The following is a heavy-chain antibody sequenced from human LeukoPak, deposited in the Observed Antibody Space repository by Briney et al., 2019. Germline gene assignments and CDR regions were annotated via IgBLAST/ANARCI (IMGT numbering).Heavy chain of an antibody. V-gene: IGHV3-53*01. CDR1: GFTVSSNY. D-gene: IGHD3-10*01. CDR3: ASQRITMVRGVIKGAAFDI. CDR2: IYSGGST. Sequence: GGSLRLSCAASGFTVSSNYMSWVRQAPGQGLEWVSVIYSGGSTYYADSVKGRFTIFIDNSKNTLYLQMNSLRAEDTAVYYCASQRITMVRGVIKGAAFDIWGQGTMVTVSS. J-gene: IGHJ3*02.